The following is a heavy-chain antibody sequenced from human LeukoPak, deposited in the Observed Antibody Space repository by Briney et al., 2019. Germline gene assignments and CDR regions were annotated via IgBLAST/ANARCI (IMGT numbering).Heavy chain of an antibody. D-gene: IGHD6-19*01. CDR2: IYSGGST. CDR1: GFTVSSNY. V-gene: IGHV3-53*04. CDR3: VRVDIYSSGWYDFDY. Sequence: GGSLRLSCAASGFTVSSNYMSWVRQAPGKGLEWVSVIYSGGSTYYADSVKGRFTISRHNSKNTLYLQMNSLRAEDTAVYYCVRVDIYSSGWYDFDYWGQGTLATVPS. J-gene: IGHJ4*02.